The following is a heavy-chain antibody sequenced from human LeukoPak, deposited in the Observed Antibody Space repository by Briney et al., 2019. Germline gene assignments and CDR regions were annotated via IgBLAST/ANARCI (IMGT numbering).Heavy chain of an antibody. D-gene: IGHD3-10*01. CDR2: IYPGDSDT. J-gene: IGHJ6*03. V-gene: IGHV5-51*01. Sequence: GESLKISCKGSGYSFTSYWIGWVRQMPGKGLEWMGIIYPGDSDTRYSPSFQGQVTISADKSISTAYLQWSSLKASDTAMYYCARHRGSGSYLSYMDVWGKGTTVTVSS. CDR3: ARHRGSGSYLSYMDV. CDR1: GYSFTSYW.